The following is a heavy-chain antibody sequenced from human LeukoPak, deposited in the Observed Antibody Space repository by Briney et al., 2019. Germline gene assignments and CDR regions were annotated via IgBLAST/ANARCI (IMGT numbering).Heavy chain of an antibody. CDR2: IYHSGST. CDR3: ARSSATWRYYFDY. J-gene: IGHJ4*02. V-gene: IGHV4-30-2*01. CDR1: GGSISSGGYS. Sequence: PSETLSLTCAVSGGSISSGGYSWSWIRQPPGKGLEWIGYIYHSGSTYYNPSPKSRVTISVDRSKNQFSLKLSSVTAADTAVYYCARSSATWRYYFDYWGQGTLVTVSS. D-gene: IGHD2-2*01.